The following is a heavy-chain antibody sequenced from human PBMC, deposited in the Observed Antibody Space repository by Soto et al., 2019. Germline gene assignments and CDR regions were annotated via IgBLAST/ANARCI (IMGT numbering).Heavy chain of an antibody. CDR3: TSSYDFYSGYYSY. J-gene: IGHJ4*02. D-gene: IGHD3-3*01. CDR2: IKSRTDGGST. CDR1: GFTFSNAW. Sequence: EVQLVESGGGLVKPGGSLRLSCAASGFTFSNAWMNWVRQAPGKGLEWVARIKSRTDGGSTDDAAPAKGRFTISSDDSKNSLYLQMNSLKTEDTDVYYGTSSYDFYSGYYSYWGQGTLVTVSS. V-gene: IGHV3-15*07.